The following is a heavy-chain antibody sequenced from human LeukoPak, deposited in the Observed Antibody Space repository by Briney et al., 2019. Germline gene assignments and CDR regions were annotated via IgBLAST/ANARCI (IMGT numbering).Heavy chain of an antibody. CDR3: ASSLDRSGWYFGVY. CDR1: VASIRTSF. Sequence: PSETLSLTCTVSVASIRTSFWSSIRPPPGRGLGSIAYIYYSGSTNYNPSLKSRVTISVDTSKNQFSLKLSSVTAADSALYYCASSLDRSGWYFGVYWGQGTLVTVSS. J-gene: IGHJ4*02. CDR2: IYYSGST. V-gene: IGHV4-59*01. D-gene: IGHD6-13*01.